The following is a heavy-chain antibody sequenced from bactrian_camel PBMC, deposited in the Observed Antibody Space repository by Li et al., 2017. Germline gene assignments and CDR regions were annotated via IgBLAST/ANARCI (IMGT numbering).Heavy chain of an antibody. CDR2: INIGGGTT. CDR3: AKFGGLWNFDY. CDR1: GFTFSSYT. V-gene: IGHV3S40*01. Sequence: VQLVESGGGLVQPGGSLKLSCAASGFTFSSYTMSWVRQAPGKGLEWVSSINIGGGTTYYADSMKGRFTISRDNAKNMVYLELNGLKTEDMAMYHCAKFGGLWNFDYWGQGTQVTVS. D-gene: IGHD2*01. J-gene: IGHJ6*01.